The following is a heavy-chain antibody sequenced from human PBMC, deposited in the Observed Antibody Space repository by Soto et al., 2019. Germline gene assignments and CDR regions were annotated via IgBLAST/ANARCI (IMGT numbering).Heavy chain of an antibody. CDR3: ARFRRGFLEWPSYYYYYGMDV. J-gene: IGHJ6*02. D-gene: IGHD3-3*01. V-gene: IGHV5-51*01. Sequence: ESLKISCKGSGYSFTSYWIGWVRQMPGKGLEWMGIIYPGDSDTRYSPSFQGQVTISADKSISTAYLQWSSLKASDTAVYYCARFRRGFLEWPSYYYYYGMDVWGQGTAVTVSS. CDR2: IYPGDSDT. CDR1: GYSFTSYW.